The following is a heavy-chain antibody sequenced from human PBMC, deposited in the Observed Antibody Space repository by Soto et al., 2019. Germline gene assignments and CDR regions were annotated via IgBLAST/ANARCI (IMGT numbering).Heavy chain of an antibody. CDR2: TYYRSKWYN. CDR1: GDSVSSNSAA. Sequence: SQTLSLTCAISGDSVSSNSAAWNWIRQSPSRGLEWLGRTYYRSKWYNDYAVSVKSRITINPDTSKNQFSLQLNSVTPEDTALYYCTRGVLNLGAYNWFDPWGQGTLVTVSS. D-gene: IGHD3-16*01. V-gene: IGHV6-1*01. CDR3: TRGVLNLGAYNWFDP. J-gene: IGHJ5*02.